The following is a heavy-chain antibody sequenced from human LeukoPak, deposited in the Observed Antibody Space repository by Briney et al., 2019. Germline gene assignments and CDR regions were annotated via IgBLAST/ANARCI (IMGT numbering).Heavy chain of an antibody. V-gene: IGHV1-69*06. CDR2: IIPIFGTA. CDR1: GGTFSSYA. Sequence: GASVKVSCKASGGTFSSYAISWVRQAPGQGLEWMGGIIPIFGTANYAQKFQGRVTITADKSTSTAYMELGSLRSEDTAIYYCERGNSGWWYFFGYRGQGTPVTVPS. CDR3: ERGNSGWWYFFGY. J-gene: IGHJ4*01. D-gene: IGHD6-19*01.